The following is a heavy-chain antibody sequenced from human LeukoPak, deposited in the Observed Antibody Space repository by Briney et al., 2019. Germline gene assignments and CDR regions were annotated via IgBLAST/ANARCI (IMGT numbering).Heavy chain of an antibody. Sequence: PGGSLRLSCAVSGFIFSNYAMNWVRQAPGKGLEWVSLISSGGVGTYYADPVKGRFTISRDNSKNTLYLQMNSLRAEDTAVYYFSKNPNTIKGYLLGMDRWGRGTTVTVSS. CDR1: GFIFSNYA. V-gene: IGHV3-23*01. D-gene: IGHD1-1*01. J-gene: IGHJ6*02. CDR2: ISSGGVGT. CDR3: SKNPNTIKGYLLGMDR.